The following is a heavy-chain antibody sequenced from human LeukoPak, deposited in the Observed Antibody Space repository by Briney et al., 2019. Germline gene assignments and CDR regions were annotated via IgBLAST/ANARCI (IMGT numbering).Heavy chain of an antibody. CDR1: GFTFSYYG. V-gene: IGHV3-30*02. Sequence: PGGSLRLSCAASGFTFSYYGMHWVRQAPGKGLEWVSFIRYDGSNEYYSDSVKGRFTISRDNSKNTLYLQMHSLRAEDTALYYCAKGGGYTYGYFIGYWGQGSLVTVSS. CDR2: IRYDGSNE. D-gene: IGHD5-18*01. CDR3: AKGGGYTYGYFIGY. J-gene: IGHJ4*02.